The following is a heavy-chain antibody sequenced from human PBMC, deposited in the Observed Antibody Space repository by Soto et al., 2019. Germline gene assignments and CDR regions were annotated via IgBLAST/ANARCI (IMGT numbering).Heavy chain of an antibody. CDR1: GFMFDSYG. V-gene: IGHV3-33*06. Sequence: QVQLVESGGGVVQAGRSLRLSCAASGFMFDSYGMHWVRQTPGKGLEWVAVIGYDGSSEFYSDSVKGRFIVSRDNSKNTVYLQMNSLRGEDTAVYSCAKDGICIDGSCFPAFESWGQGTLVAVSS. CDR2: IGYDGSSE. CDR3: AKDGICIDGSCFPAFES. D-gene: IGHD2-15*01. J-gene: IGHJ4*02.